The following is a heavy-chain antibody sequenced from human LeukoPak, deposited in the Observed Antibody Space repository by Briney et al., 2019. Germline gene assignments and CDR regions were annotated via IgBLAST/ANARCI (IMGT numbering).Heavy chain of an antibody. Sequence: SETLSLTCTVSGGSISSGGYYWSWMRQHPGKGLEWIGYIYYSGSTYYNPSLKSRVTISVDTSKNQFSLKLSSVTAADTAVYYCARGGSTSSQIDYWGQGTLVTVSS. CDR3: ARGGSTSSQIDY. D-gene: IGHD2-2*01. V-gene: IGHV4-31*03. CDR1: GGSISSGGYY. CDR2: IYYSGST. J-gene: IGHJ4*02.